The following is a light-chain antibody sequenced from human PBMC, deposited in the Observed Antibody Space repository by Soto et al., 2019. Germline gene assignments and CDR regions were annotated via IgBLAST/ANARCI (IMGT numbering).Light chain of an antibody. Sequence: DIQMTQSPTTLSASVGDSVTIACRASRSISTRLAWYQQKPGKVPKVLIYKASSLESGVPARFSGSGSGTEFTLTISSLQPDDFATYYCQQYNTKGTFGQGTKVEIK. J-gene: IGKJ1*01. CDR3: QQYNTKGT. V-gene: IGKV1-5*03. CDR1: RSISTR. CDR2: KAS.